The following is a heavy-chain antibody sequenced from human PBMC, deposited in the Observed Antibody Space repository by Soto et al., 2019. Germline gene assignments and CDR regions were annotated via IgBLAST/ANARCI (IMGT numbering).Heavy chain of an antibody. CDR1: GHSISSGFYY. D-gene: IGHD5-18*01. CDR2: IYHTEST. Sequence: SETLSLTCAVSGHSISSGFYYWGWVRQPPGKGLEWIGSIYHTESTYYNPSLKSRVTMSVDTSKNQLSLKLSSMTAADTAVYFCARYGYSYSARFFGYWGQGTRVTVSS. V-gene: IGHV4-38-2*01. J-gene: IGHJ4*02. CDR3: ARYGYSYSARFFGY.